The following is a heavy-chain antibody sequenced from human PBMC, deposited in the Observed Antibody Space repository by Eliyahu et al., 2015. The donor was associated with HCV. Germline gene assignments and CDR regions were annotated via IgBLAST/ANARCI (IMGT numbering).Heavy chain of an antibody. D-gene: IGHD6-19*01. CDR1: GXTFXNAW. Sequence: EVQLVXSGGGLVKXGGSLRLSCXASGXTFXNAWMXWVRQAPGKGLEXVGXIKSKTDGGXTDYAAPVKGRFTISRDDSKNTLYLQMNSLKTEDTAVYYCTTDPGYSSGWQKVFFDYWGQGTLVTVSS. J-gene: IGHJ4*02. CDR3: TTDPGYSSGWQKVFFDY. CDR2: IKSKTDGGXT. V-gene: IGHV3-15*01.